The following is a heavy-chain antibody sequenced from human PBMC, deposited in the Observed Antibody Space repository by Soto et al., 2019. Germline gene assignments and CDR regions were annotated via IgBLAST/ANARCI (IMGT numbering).Heavy chain of an antibody. CDR1: GGSFSGYY. D-gene: IGHD2-8*02. J-gene: IGHJ4*02. CDR2: INHSGST. Sequence: SETLSLTCAVYGGSFSGYYWTWIRQPPGTGLEWIGEINHSGSTNYNPSLKSRVTISVDTSKNQFSLKLTSVTAADTAVYYCARYKITGLFDYWGQGTLVTVS. CDR3: ARYKITGLFDY. V-gene: IGHV4-34*01.